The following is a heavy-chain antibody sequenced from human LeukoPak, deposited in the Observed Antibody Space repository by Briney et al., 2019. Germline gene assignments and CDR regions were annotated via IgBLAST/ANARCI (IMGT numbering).Heavy chain of an antibody. CDR2: IYHSGST. V-gene: IGHV4-38-2*01. Sequence: PSETLSLTCAVSDYSISNGYYWGWIRQPPGKGLEWIGTIYHSGSTYYNPSLKSRVTISVDTSKNQFSLKLTSVTAADTAVYYCARVRGYCSSTICYRYYFDYWGQGTLVTVSS. CDR3: ARVRGYCSSTICYRYYFDY. CDR1: DYSISNGYY. D-gene: IGHD2-2*01. J-gene: IGHJ4*02.